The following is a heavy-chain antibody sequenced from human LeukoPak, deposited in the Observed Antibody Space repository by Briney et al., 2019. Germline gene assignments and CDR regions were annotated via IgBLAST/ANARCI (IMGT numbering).Heavy chain of an antibody. D-gene: IGHD2-15*01. CDR1: GYSFTSYW. CDR3: ARGYCSGGSCYREYFQH. V-gene: IGHV5-51*01. Sequence: HGESLKISCKGSGYSFTSYWIGWVRQMPGKGLEWMGIIYPGDSDTRYSPSFQGQVTISADKSISTAYLQWSSLKASDTAMYYCARGYCSGGSCYREYFQHWGQGTLVTVSS. J-gene: IGHJ1*01. CDR2: IYPGDSDT.